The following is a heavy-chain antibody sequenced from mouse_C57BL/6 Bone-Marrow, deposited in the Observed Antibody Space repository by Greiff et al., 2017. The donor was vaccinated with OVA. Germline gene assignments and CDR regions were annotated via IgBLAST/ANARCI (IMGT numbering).Heavy chain of an antibody. Sequence: EVKLEESGGGLVKPGGSLKLSCAASGFTFSSYAMSWVRQTPEKRLEWVATISDGGSYTYYPDNVKGRFTISRDNAKNNLYLQMSHLKSEDTAMYYCARWWLRRGGYYFDYWGQGTTLTVSS. CDR3: ARWWLRRGGYYFDY. CDR1: GFTFSSYA. V-gene: IGHV5-4*03. CDR2: ISDGGSYT. D-gene: IGHD2-2*01. J-gene: IGHJ2*01.